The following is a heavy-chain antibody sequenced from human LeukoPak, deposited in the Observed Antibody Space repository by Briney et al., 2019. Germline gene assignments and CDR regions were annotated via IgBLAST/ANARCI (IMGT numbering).Heavy chain of an antibody. CDR3: EKPYSSSWFPDGWFDP. CDR2: IRYDGSNK. Sequence: GGSLRLSCAASGFTFSSYGMHWVRQAPGKGLEWVAFIRYDGSNKYYADSVKGRFTISRDNSKNTLYLQMNSLRAEDTAVYYCEKPYSSSWFPDGWFDPWGQGTLVTVSS. D-gene: IGHD6-13*01. V-gene: IGHV3-30*02. CDR1: GFTFSSYG. J-gene: IGHJ5*02.